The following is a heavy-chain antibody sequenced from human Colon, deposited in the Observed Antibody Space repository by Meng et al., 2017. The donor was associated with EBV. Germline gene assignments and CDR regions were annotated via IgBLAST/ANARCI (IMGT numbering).Heavy chain of an antibody. Sequence: EGPVVESGGGSVQPGGSLRLSCAASGFTFSTYWMPWVRQVPGKGLIWVSRVKPDGTSTYYADSVRGRFTISRDNAKNTVYLQMNTLRAEDTAVYYCVRDRPSWTWGQGTLVTVSS. D-gene: IGHD3-3*01. CDR1: GFTFSTYW. CDR3: VRDRPSWT. J-gene: IGHJ5*02. CDR2: VKPDGTST. V-gene: IGHV3-74*01.